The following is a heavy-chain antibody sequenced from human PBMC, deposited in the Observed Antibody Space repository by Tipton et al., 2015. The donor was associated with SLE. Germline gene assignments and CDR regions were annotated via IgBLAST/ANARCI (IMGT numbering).Heavy chain of an antibody. Sequence: TLSLTCTVSGGSISSGSYYWSWIRQPAGKGLEWIGRIYTSGSTNYNPSLKSRVTISVDTPKNQFSLKLSSVTAADTAVYYCARDPVAGRGIDYWGQGTLVTVSS. J-gene: IGHJ4*02. CDR3: ARDPVAGRGIDY. CDR1: GGSISSGSYY. V-gene: IGHV4-61*02. CDR2: IYTSGST. D-gene: IGHD6-19*01.